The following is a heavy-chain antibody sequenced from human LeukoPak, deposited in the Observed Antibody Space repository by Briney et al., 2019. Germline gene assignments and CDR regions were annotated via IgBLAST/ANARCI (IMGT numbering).Heavy chain of an antibody. CDR2: IYSGGST. CDR3: XXXXXXXXXXYXXDY. J-gene: IGHJ4*01. Sequence: XSNXXSXVRQAPXKXXECVSVIYSGGSTXYADSVKGRLTISRGXSKXXLYLQMKSLRAEDAAVYYCXXXXXXXXXXYXXDYXXXXXXXTVS. V-gene: IGHV3-53*01. CDR1: XSNX.